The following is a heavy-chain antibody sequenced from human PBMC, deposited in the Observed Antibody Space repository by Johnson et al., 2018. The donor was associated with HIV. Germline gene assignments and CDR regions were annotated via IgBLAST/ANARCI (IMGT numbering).Heavy chain of an antibody. CDR1: GFTFSSYA. CDR2: ISGSGGST. D-gene: IGHD6-13*01. V-gene: IGHV3-23*04. Sequence: VPLVESGGGLVQPGGSLRLSCAASGFTFSSYAMSWVRQAPGKVLEWVSGISGSGGSTYYADSVKGRFTISRDNSKTTLYLQMNSLRAEDTAVYYCANLGYSSSWDYDGFDIWGQGTMVTVSS. J-gene: IGHJ3*02. CDR3: ANLGYSSSWDYDGFDI.